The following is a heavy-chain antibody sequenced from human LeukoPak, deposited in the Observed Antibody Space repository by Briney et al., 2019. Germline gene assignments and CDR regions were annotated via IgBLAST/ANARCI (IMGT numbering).Heavy chain of an antibody. D-gene: IGHD6-13*01. J-gene: IGHJ4*02. CDR1: GFTFSSYG. CDR3: AKDSVAAAGTAY. CDR2: IRYDGSNK. Sequence: GRSLRVSCAASGFTFSSYGMHWVRQAPGKGLEWVAFIRYDGSNKYYADSLKGRFTISRDNSKNTLYLQMNSLRAEDTAVYYCAKDSVAAAGTAYWGQGDLFPVSS. V-gene: IGHV3-30*02.